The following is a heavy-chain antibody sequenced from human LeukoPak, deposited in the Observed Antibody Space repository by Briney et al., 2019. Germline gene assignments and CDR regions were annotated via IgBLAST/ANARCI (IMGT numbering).Heavy chain of an antibody. CDR2: IYTSGSA. V-gene: IGHV4-4*07. D-gene: IGHD6-13*01. CDR1: GGSVSGYY. Sequence: PSETLSLTCTVSGGSVSGYYWNWIRRPAGRGLEWIGRIYTSGSANYNPSLKSRVTISVDTSKNQFSLKLSSVTAADTAVYYCARSAAGVEELDRWGQGTLVTVSS. J-gene: IGHJ5*02. CDR3: ARSAAGVEELDR.